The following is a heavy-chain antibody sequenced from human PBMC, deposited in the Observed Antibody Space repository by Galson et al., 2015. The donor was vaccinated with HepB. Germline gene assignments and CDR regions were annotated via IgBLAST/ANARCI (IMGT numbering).Heavy chain of an antibody. J-gene: IGHJ4*02. CDR3: ASGKPGSGLTRFDY. V-gene: IGHV3-66*01. D-gene: IGHD3-10*01. CDR2: IYSGDST. CDR1: GFTVSSNY. Sequence: SLRLSCAASGFTVSSNYMSWVRQAPGKGLEWVSVIYSGDSTYYADPLKGRFTISRDNSKNTLYLQMNSLRAEDTAVYYCASGKPGSGLTRFDYWGQGTLVTVSS.